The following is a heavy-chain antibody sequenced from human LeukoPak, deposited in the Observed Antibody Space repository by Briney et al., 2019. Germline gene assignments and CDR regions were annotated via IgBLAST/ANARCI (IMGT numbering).Heavy chain of an antibody. J-gene: IGHJ3*02. CDR2: INHSGST. CDR3: ARDSVRGQAFDI. D-gene: IGHD3-10*01. Sequence: SETLSLTCAVYGGSFSGYYWSWIRQPPGKGLEWIGEINHSGSTNYNPSLKSRVTISVDTSKNQFSLKLSSVTAADTAVYYCARDSVRGQAFDIWGQGTMVTVSS. CDR1: GGSFSGYY. V-gene: IGHV4-34*01.